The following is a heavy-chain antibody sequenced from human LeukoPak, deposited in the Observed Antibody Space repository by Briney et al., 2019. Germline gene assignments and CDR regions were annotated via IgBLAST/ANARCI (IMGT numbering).Heavy chain of an antibody. CDR2: ISSSGSTI. J-gene: IGHJ4*02. Sequence: PGGSLRLSCAASGFTFSSYEMSWVRQAPGKGLEWVSYISSSGSTIYYADSVKGRFTISRDNAKNSLYLQMNRLRDEDTAVYYCARDLFHYSFCPNPLYYWGQGTLVTVSS. CDR3: ARDLFHYSFCPNPLYY. D-gene: IGHD2-21*01. CDR1: GFTFSSYE. V-gene: IGHV3-48*03.